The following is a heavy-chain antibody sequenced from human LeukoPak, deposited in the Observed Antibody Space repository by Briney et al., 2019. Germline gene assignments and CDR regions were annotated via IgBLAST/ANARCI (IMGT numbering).Heavy chain of an antibody. J-gene: IGHJ4*02. D-gene: IGHD3-22*01. CDR1: GFTFSTYW. V-gene: IGHV3-74*01. CDR2: INRDASSI. CDR3: ARKTDSGGQGDY. Sequence: GGSLRLSCAASGFTFSTYWMHWVRQAPGKGLVWVSRINRDASSIAYADSVQGRFTISRDSAKNTLYLQMNSLRAEDTAVYYCARKTDSGGQGDYWGPGTLVTVSS.